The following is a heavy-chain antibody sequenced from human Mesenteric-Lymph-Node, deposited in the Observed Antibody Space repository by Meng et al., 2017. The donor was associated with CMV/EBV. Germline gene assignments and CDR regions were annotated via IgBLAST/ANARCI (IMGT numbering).Heavy chain of an antibody. J-gene: IGHJ4*02. V-gene: IGHV1-18*01. Sequence: ASVKVSCKASGYTFVSYGVSWVRQAPGQGLEWMGWINSYNGNTNYVQKFQGRVTMTTDTSTFTAYMELRSLRSDDTAVYYCATVPRGYTYGFGYFDYWGQGRLVTVSS. CDR2: INSYNGNT. CDR1: GYTFVSYG. CDR3: ATVPRGYTYGFGYFDY. D-gene: IGHD5-18*01.